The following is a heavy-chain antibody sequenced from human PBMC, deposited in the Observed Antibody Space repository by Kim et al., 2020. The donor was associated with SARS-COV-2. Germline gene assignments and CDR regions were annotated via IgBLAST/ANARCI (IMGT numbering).Heavy chain of an antibody. D-gene: IGHD4-17*01. V-gene: IGHV4-59*08. Sequence: SETLSLTCTVSGGSISSYYWSWIRQPPGKGLEWIGYIYYSGSTNYNPSLKSRVTISVDTSKNQFSLKLSSVTAADTAVYYCARGPPGGDFNYYYGMDVWG. CDR2: IYYSGST. CDR3: ARGPPGGDFNYYYGMDV. CDR1: GGSISSYY. J-gene: IGHJ6*01.